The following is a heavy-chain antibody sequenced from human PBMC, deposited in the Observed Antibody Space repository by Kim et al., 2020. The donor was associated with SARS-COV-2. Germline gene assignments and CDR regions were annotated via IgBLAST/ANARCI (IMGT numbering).Heavy chain of an antibody. CDR3: AREALRVGATKVADY. D-gene: IGHD1-26*01. V-gene: IGHV3-11*01. J-gene: IGHJ4*02. CDR2: ISSSGSTI. Sequence: GGSLRLSCAASGFTFSDYYMSWIRQAPGKGLEWVSYISSSGSTIYYADSVKGRFTISRDNAKNSLYLQMNSLRAEDTAVYYCAREALRVGATKVADYWGQGTLVTVSS. CDR1: GFTFSDYY.